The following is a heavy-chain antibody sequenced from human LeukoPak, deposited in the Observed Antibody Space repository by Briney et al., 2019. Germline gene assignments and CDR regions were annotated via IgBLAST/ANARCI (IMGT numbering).Heavy chain of an antibody. CDR2: ISGSGGST. J-gene: IGHJ4*02. D-gene: IGHD2/OR15-2a*01. V-gene: IGHV3-23*01. Sequence: PGGSLRLSCAASGFTVSSNYMSWVRQAPGKGLEWVSAISGSGGSTYYADSVKGRFTISRDNSKNTLYLQMNSLRAEDTAVYYCAKDTTFYDYWGQGTLVTVSS. CDR1: GFTVSSNY. CDR3: AKDTTFYDY.